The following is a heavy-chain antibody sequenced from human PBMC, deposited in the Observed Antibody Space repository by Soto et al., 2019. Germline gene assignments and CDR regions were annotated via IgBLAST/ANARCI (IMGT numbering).Heavy chain of an antibody. J-gene: IGHJ6*02. V-gene: IGHV1-69*01. CDR2: IIPIFGTA. CDR1: GGTFSSYA. CDR3: AGRFLEWLETYYYYYGMDV. D-gene: IGHD3-3*01. Sequence: QVQLVQSGAEVKKPGSSVKVSCKASGGTFSSYAISWVRQAPGQGLEWMGGIIPIFGTANYAQKFQGRVTITADESTSTAYMGLSSLRSEDTAVYYCAGRFLEWLETYYYYYGMDVWGQGTTVTVSS.